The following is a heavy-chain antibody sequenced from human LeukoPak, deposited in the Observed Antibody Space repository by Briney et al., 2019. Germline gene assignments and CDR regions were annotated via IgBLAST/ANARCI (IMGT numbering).Heavy chain of an antibody. J-gene: IGHJ4*02. CDR3: ARVSYGYSYGYQTSPTRYFDY. CDR2: IYDSGST. D-gene: IGHD5-18*01. CDR1: GGSIRSSYYY. V-gene: IGHV4-39*07. Sequence: SETLSLTCTVSGGSIRSSYYYWGWIRQPPGKGLEWIGSIYDSGSTYYNPSLKSRVTISVDTSKNQFSLKLSSVTAADTAVYYCARVSYGYSYGYQTSPTRYFDYWGQGTLVTVSS.